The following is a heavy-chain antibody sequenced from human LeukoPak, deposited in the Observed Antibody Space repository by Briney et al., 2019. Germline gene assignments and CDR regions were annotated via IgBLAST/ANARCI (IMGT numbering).Heavy chain of an antibody. V-gene: IGHV4-34*01. D-gene: IGHD3-22*01. Sequence: SETLSLTCAVYGGSFSGYYWSWIRQPPGKGLEWIGEINHSGSTNYNPSLKSRVTTSVDTSKNQFSLKLSSVTAADTAVYYCARYYYDSSGYLDYWGQGTLVTVSS. CDR1: GGSFSGYY. CDR3: ARYYYDSSGYLDY. CDR2: INHSGST. J-gene: IGHJ4*02.